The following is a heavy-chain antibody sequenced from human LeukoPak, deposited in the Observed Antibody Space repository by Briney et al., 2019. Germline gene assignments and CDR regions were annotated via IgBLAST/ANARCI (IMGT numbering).Heavy chain of an antibody. CDR1: GGTFSSYA. Sequence: GASVKVSCTASGGTFSSYAISWVRQAPGQGLEWMGGIIPIFGTANYAQKFQGRVTITADESTSTAYMELSSLTSEDTAVYYCTRGRWSATTASYYLDFWGQGTLVTVSS. CDR2: IIPIFGTA. J-gene: IGHJ4*02. V-gene: IGHV1-69*13. CDR3: TRGRWSATTASYYLDF. D-gene: IGHD5-24*01.